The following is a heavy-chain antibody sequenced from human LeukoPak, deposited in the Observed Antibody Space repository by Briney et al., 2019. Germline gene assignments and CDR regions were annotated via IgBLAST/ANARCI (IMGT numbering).Heavy chain of an antibody. V-gene: IGHV1-18*01. CDR2: IDTYSGKI. CDR1: GYTYTTDG. Sequence: GASVKVSCKASGYTYTTDGISWVRQAPGQGLEWMGWIDTYSGKINCAQKFQGRVTMTSDTSTSTAYMELRSLRSDDTAVYYCARDRGIAEADSFDPWGQGTLVTVSS. CDR3: ARDRGIAEADSFDP. D-gene: IGHD6-13*01. J-gene: IGHJ5*02.